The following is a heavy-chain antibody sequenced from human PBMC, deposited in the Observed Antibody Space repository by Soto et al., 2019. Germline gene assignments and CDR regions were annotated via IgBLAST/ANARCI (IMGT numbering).Heavy chain of an antibody. CDR1: GYTFTRYS. D-gene: IGHD2-8*02. CDR2: INPHTGGT. J-gene: IGHJ6*02. CDR3: AATGGNYFGLDV. V-gene: IGHV1-2*02. Sequence: QVQLVQSGAEVKKPGASVKVSCRASGYTFTRYSLHWVRQAPGQGLEWMGWINPHTGGTRFAQKFQDRVTMTADTSTRTAFMEVRSLTSDDTGVYFCAATGGNYFGLDVWGQGTTVTVSS.